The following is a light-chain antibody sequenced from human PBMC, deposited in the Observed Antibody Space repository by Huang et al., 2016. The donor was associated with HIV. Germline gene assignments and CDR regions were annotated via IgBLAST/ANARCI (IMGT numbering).Light chain of an antibody. CDR1: QRVLSSSNSKNY. Sequence: DIVMIQSPDSLAVSLGERATIKVRSSQRVLSSSNSKNYLAWFQQKPGQAPRLLLYLAWSRESGVPDRFSGSGSGTDFTLTISSLEAEDAAVYYCQQYYSIPQTFGQGTKVEI. V-gene: IGKV4-1*01. CDR3: QQYYSIPQT. J-gene: IGKJ1*01. CDR2: LAW.